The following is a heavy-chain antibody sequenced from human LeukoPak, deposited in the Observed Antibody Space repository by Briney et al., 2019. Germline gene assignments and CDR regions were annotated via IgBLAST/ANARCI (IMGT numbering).Heavy chain of an antibody. V-gene: IGHV3-23*01. Sequence: GGSLRLSCAASGFTFSSYAMSWVRQAPGKGLEWVSAISGSGGSTYYADSVKGRFTISRDNSKSTLDLQMNSLRAEDTAVYYCAKVRPKHVMVRGVIRLADACDIWGQGTMVTVSS. D-gene: IGHD3-10*01. J-gene: IGHJ3*02. CDR3: AKVRPKHVMVRGVIRLADACDI. CDR2: ISGSGGST. CDR1: GFTFSSYA.